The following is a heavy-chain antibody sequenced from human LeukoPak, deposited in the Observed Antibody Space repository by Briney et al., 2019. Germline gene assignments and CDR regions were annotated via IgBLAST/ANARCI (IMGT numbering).Heavy chain of an antibody. D-gene: IGHD2-2*01. CDR1: GFVFSECW. V-gene: IGHV3-30*18. Sequence: GGSLRLSCAASGFVFSECWMTWVRQAPGKGLEWVAVISYDGSNKYYADSVKGRFTISRDNSKNTLYLQMNSLRAEDTAVYYCAKDMGDCSSTSCFPTTNDYWGQGTLVTVSS. J-gene: IGHJ4*02. CDR2: ISYDGSNK. CDR3: AKDMGDCSSTSCFPTTNDY.